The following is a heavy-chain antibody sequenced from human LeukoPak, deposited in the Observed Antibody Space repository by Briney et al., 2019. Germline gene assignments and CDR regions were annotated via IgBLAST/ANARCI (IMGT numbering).Heavy chain of an antibody. Sequence: GRSLRLSCAAFGFTFSDYAMHWVRQAPGKGLEWVAVLSYGGTNKYYADSVKGRFTISRDNSKNTMFLQMNSLRAEDTAVYHCARDRSGYANDAFDFWGQGTMVTVSS. D-gene: IGHD3-3*01. CDR1: GFTFSDYA. V-gene: IGHV3-30-3*01. CDR3: ARDRSGYANDAFDF. J-gene: IGHJ3*01. CDR2: LSYGGTNK.